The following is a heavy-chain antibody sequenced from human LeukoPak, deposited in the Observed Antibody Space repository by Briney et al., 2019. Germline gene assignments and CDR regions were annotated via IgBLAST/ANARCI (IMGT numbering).Heavy chain of an antibody. CDR2: IKSKTDGGTT. CDR1: GFTFSSYG. J-gene: IGHJ4*02. V-gene: IGHV3-15*01. CDR3: TTAIGYCSGGSCYFFFDY. D-gene: IGHD2-15*01. Sequence: GGSLRLSCAASGFTFSSYGMHWVRQAPGKGLEWVGRIKSKTDGGTTDYAAPVKGRFTISRDDSKNTLYLQMNSLKTEDTAVYYCTTAIGYCSGGSCYFFFDYWGQGTLVTVSS.